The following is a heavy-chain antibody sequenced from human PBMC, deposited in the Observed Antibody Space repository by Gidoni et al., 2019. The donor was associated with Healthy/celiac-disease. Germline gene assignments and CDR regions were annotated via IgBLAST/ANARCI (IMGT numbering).Heavy chain of an antibody. D-gene: IGHD4-17*01. CDR2: ISSSSSTI. Sequence: EVQLVESGGGLVQPGGSLRLSCAASGFTFSSYSMNWVRQAPGKGLGWVSYISSSSSTIYYADSVKGRFTISRDNAKNSLYLQMNSLRDEDTAVYYCASDYDYGNYYYYYYMDVWGKGTTVTVSS. V-gene: IGHV3-48*02. CDR1: GFTFSSYS. CDR3: ASDYDYGNYYYYYYMDV. J-gene: IGHJ6*03.